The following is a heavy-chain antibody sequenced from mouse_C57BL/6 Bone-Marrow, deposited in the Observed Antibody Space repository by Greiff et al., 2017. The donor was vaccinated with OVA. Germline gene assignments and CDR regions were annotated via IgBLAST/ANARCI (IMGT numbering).Heavy chain of an antibody. CDR1: GFSLTSYA. D-gene: IGHD1-1*01. CDR3: ARSITTVVHYYAMDY. CDR2: IWTGGGT. J-gene: IGHJ4*01. Sequence: QVQLKESGPGLVAPSQSLSITSTVSGFSLTSYAISWVRQPPGKGLEWLGVIWTGGGTNYNSALKSRLSISKDNSKSQVFLKMNSLQTDDTARYYCARSITTVVHYYAMDYWGQGTSVTVSS. V-gene: IGHV2-9-1*01.